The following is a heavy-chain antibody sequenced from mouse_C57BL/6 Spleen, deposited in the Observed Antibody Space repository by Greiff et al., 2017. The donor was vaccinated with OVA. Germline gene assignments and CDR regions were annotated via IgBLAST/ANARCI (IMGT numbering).Heavy chain of an antibody. D-gene: IGHD4-1*02. CDR1: GYTFTDYY. CDR2: INPNNGGT. Sequence: VQLQQSGPELVKPGASVKISCKASGYTFTDYYMNWVKQSHGKSLEWIGDINPNNGGTSYNQKFKGKATLTVDKSSSTAYMELRSLTSEDSAVYYCASQLVQGYFDYWGKGTTLTVSS. V-gene: IGHV1-26*01. CDR3: ASQLVQGYFDY. J-gene: IGHJ2*01.